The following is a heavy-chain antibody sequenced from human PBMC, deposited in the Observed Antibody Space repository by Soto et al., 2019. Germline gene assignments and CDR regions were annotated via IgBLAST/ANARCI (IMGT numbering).Heavy chain of an antibody. CDR2: IDPRDSYS. CDR3: ARTYYSGSGSYYIFDY. CDR1: GYSFTSYW. V-gene: IGHV5-10-1*01. D-gene: IGHD3-10*01. J-gene: IGHJ4*02. Sequence: GESLKISCKGSGYSFTSYWITWVRQMPGKGLEWMGRIDPRDSYSSYSPSFQGHVTMSADKSISTAYLQWSSLMASDTAMCYCARTYYSGSGSYYIFDYWGRGTLVTVS.